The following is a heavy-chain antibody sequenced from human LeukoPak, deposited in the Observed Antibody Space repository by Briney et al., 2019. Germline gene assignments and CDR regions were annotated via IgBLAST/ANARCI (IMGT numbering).Heavy chain of an antibody. D-gene: IGHD2-2*01. V-gene: IGHV3-23*01. CDR1: GFTFSSYA. J-gene: IGHJ3*02. CDR2: ISGSGGST. CDR3: ARGYCSSINCYAFDI. Sequence: GGSLRLSCEASGFTFSSYAMSWVRQAPGKGLEWVSTISGSGGSTYYADSVKGRFTISRDNSKNTLSLQMNSLRADDTAVYYCARGYCSSINCYAFDIWGQGTMVTVSS.